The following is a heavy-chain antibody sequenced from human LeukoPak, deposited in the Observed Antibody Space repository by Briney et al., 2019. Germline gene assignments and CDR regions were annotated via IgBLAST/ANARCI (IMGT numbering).Heavy chain of an antibody. V-gene: IGHV3-23*01. CDR1: GFTFSSYA. J-gene: IGHJ4*02. Sequence: GGSLRLSCAVSGFTFSSYAISWVRQAPGTGLQWVSAISGSGYDTYYADSVKGRFTISRDNSKSTLYLQMDSLRAEDTAVYYCARDAYCTSASCRRDFDSWGQGTLVTVSS. CDR2: ISGSGYDT. CDR3: ARDAYCTSASCRRDFDS. D-gene: IGHD2-2*01.